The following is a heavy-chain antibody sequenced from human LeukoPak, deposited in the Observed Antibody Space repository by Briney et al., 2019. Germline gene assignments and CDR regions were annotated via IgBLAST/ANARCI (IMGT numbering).Heavy chain of an antibody. CDR3: ARRPAVAGPYYFDY. J-gene: IGHJ4*02. D-gene: IGHD6-19*01. CDR1: GGSISSYY. Sequence: SETLSLTCTVSGGSISSYYWSGIRQPPGKGLEWIGYIYYSGSTNYNPSLKSRVTISVDTSKNQFSLKLSSVTAADTAVYYCARRPAVAGPYYFDYWGQGTLVTVSS. CDR2: IYYSGST. V-gene: IGHV4-59*08.